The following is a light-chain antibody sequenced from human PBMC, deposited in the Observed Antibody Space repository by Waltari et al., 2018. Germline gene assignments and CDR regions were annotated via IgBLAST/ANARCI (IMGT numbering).Light chain of an antibody. CDR1: QSLLHTNAYNY. CDR3: MQALQTPRT. Sequence: DIVITQSPLSLPVTPGEPASIPCRSSQSLLHTNAYNYFHWYLQKPGQSPQLLIYLGSNRVSGVPDRFSGSVSGTDFTLKISRVEAEDVGVYYCMQALQTPRTFGQGTKVEIK. CDR2: LGS. V-gene: IGKV2-28*01. J-gene: IGKJ1*01.